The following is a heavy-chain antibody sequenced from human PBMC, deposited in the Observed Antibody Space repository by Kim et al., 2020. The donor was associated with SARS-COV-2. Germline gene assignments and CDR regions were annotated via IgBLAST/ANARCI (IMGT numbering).Heavy chain of an antibody. CDR3: AGDYYSYGYVGDYYYGIDV. D-gene: IGHD5-18*01. J-gene: IGHJ6*02. CDR1: GGSISSYY. CDR2: IYYSGST. Sequence: SETLSLTCTVSGGSISSYYWSWIRQPPGKGLEWIGYIYYSGSTNYNPSLKSRVTISVDTSKNQFSLKLSSVTAADTAVYYCAGDYYSYGYVGDYYYGIDVWGQGTTVTVSS. V-gene: IGHV4-59*01.